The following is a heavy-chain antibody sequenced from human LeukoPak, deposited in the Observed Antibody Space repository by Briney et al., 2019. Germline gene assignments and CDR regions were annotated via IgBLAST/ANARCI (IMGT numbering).Heavy chain of an antibody. V-gene: IGHV3-30*18. J-gene: IGHJ4*02. D-gene: IGHD6-13*01. CDR3: AKIPFRETAAVDY. CDR1: GFTFSSYG. CDR2: ISYDGSNK. Sequence: GGSLRLSCAASGFTFSSYGMHWVRQAPGKGLEWVAVISYDGSNKYYADSVKGRFTISRDNSKNTLYLQMNSLRAEDTAVYYCAKIPFRETAAVDYWGQGTLVTVSS.